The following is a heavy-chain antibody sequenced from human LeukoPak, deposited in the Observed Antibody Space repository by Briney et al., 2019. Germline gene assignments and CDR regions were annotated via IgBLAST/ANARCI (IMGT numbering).Heavy chain of an antibody. CDR1: GFTLSAYS. CDR2: ISGSGGST. D-gene: IGHD3-22*01. CDR3: AKSRYYDSSGYLWDY. Sequence: SGGSLRLSCAASGFTLSAYSMSWVRQAPGKGLEWVSAISGSGGSTYYADSVKGRFTISRDNSKNTLYLQMNSLRAEDTAVYYCAKSRYYDSSGYLWDYWGQGTLVTVSS. V-gene: IGHV3-23*01. J-gene: IGHJ4*02.